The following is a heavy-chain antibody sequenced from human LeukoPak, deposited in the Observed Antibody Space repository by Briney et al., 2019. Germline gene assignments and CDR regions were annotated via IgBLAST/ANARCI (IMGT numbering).Heavy chain of an antibody. CDR2: INSDGSST. CDR3: ARDHCSTTSCPGYYYYYMDV. Sequence: PGGSLRLSCAASGFTFRTYWMHWVRQAPGKGLVWVSRINSDGSSTSYADSVKGRFTISRDNAKNTLYLQMNSLRAEDTAIYYCARDHCSTTSCPGYYYYYMDVWGKGTTVTVSS. V-gene: IGHV3-74*01. CDR1: GFTFRTYW. D-gene: IGHD2-2*01. J-gene: IGHJ6*03.